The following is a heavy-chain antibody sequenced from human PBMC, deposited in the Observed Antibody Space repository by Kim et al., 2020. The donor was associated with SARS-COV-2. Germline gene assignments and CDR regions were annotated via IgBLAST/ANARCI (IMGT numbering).Heavy chain of an antibody. CDR1: GGSISSGGYY. CDR3: ARYLPDGFWGGYDT. D-gene: IGHD3-3*01. V-gene: IGHV4-31*03. Sequence: SETLSLTCTVSGGSISSGGYYWSWIRQHPGKGLEWIGYIYYSGSTYYNPSLKSRVTISVDTSKNQFSLKLSSVTAADTAVCYCARYLPDGFWGGYDTWGQGTLVTVSS. CDR2: IYYSGST. J-gene: IGHJ4*02.